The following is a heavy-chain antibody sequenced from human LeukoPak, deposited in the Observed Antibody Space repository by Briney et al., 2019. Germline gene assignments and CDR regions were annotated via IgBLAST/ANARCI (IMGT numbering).Heavy chain of an antibody. CDR2: IHHSGST. V-gene: IGHV4-59*01. J-gene: IGHJ4*02. CDR3: ARVGRGYCTDGVCRPFDY. D-gene: IGHD2-8*01. CDR1: GGSISTYY. Sequence: PSETLSLTCAVSGGSISTYYWSWIRQSPGKGLEWIGYIHHSGSTNYNPSLESRVTVSLDMSKNQFSLNLSSVTAADTAVYYCARVGRGYCTDGVCRPFDYWGQGTLVTVSA.